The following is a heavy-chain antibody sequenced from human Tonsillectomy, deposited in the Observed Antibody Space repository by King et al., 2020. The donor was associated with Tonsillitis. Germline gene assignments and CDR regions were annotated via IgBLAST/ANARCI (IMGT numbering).Heavy chain of an antibody. V-gene: IGHV3-30*18. CDR1: GFTFSSSG. Sequence: VQLVESGGGVVQPGRSLRLSCAASGFTFSSSGMHWVRQAPGKGLEWVAVISYDGSTKYYADSLKGRFTISRDNSKNTLYLQMNSRRTEETAVYYCAKDGYDSSGYYLGDYWGQGTLVTVSS. D-gene: IGHD3-22*01. CDR3: AKDGYDSSGYYLGDY. J-gene: IGHJ4*02. CDR2: ISYDGSTK.